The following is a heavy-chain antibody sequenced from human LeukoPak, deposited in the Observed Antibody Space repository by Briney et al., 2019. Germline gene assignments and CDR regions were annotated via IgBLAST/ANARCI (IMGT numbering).Heavy chain of an antibody. Sequence: SGTLSLTCTVSGGSVSSYYWSWIRQPPGKGLEWSGYIYYSGSTNYNPSLKSRVTISVDTSKNQFSLKLSSVTAADTAVYYCARDSMVVVVPAATNAFDIWGQGTMVTVSS. V-gene: IGHV4-59*02. J-gene: IGHJ3*02. CDR3: ARDSMVVVVPAATNAFDI. CDR1: GGSVSSYY. D-gene: IGHD2-2*01. CDR2: IYYSGST.